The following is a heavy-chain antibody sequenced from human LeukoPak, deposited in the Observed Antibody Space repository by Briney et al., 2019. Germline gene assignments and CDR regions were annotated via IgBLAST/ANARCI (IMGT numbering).Heavy chain of an antibody. J-gene: IGHJ4*02. V-gene: IGHV1-18*01. CDR2: ISAYNGDT. CDR3: ARDRLLDSSRVFDY. Sequence: GASVKVSCKASGYTFTSYDINWVRQAPGQGLEWLGWISAYNGDTNSAQKLQGRVTMTTDTSTSTAYMDLRSLTSDDTAVYYCARDRLLDSSRVFDYWGQGTLVTVSS. D-gene: IGHD6-13*01. CDR1: GYTFTSYD.